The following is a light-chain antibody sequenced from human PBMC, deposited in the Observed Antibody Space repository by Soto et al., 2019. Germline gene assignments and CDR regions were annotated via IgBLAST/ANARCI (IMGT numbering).Light chain of an antibody. V-gene: IGKV1-39*01. J-gene: IGKJ3*01. Sequence: DIQMTQSPSSLSASVGDRVTITCRASQSINRYLNWYQQKPGEAPQVLIYAASSLQSGVPSRFSGRGSGTDFTLAISSLQPEAFTTYCCQQIYSIPFTFGPGTKVVIK. CDR2: AAS. CDR3: QQIYSIPFT. CDR1: QSINRY.